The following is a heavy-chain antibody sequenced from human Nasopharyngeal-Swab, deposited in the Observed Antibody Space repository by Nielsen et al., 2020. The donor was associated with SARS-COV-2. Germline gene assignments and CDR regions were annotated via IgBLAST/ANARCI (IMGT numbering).Heavy chain of an antibody. CDR2: ISGSGGST. CDR3: AKAPSLYYYYYYMDV. D-gene: IGHD2-2*01. V-gene: IGHV3-23*01. Sequence: GESLNLSCAASGFTFSSYAMSWVRQAPGKGLEWVSAISGSGGSTYYADSVKGRFTISRDNSKNTLYLQMNSLRAEDTAVYYCAKAPSLYYYYYYMDVWGKGTTVTVSS. J-gene: IGHJ6*03. CDR1: GFTFSSYA.